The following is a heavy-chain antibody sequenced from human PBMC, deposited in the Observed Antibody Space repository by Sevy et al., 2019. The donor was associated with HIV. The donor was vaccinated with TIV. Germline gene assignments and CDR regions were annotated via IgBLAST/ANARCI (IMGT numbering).Heavy chain of an antibody. Sequence: GGSLRLSCAASGFTFSSYAMHWVRQAPGKGLEWVAVISYDGSNKYYADSVKGRFTISRDNSKNTLYLQMNSLRAEDTAVYYCAGSPGYYDFWSGYYTDYYYGMDVWGQGTTVTVSS. J-gene: IGHJ6*02. CDR2: ISYDGSNK. CDR1: GFTFSSYA. V-gene: IGHV3-30-3*01. D-gene: IGHD3-3*01. CDR3: AGSPGYYDFWSGYYTDYYYGMDV.